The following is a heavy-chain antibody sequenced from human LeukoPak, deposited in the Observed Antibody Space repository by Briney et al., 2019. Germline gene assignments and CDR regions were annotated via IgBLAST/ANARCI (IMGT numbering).Heavy chain of an antibody. V-gene: IGHV3-21*01. D-gene: IGHD3-22*01. CDR3: ARDSAYDSSGPFDY. CDR2: ISSRSSYI. Sequence: GGSLRLSCAASGFTVSSNHMSWVRQAPGKGLEWVSSISSRSSYIYYADSVKGRFTISRDNAKNSVYLQMNSLRAEDTAVFYCARDSAYDSSGPFDYWGQGNLVTVSS. CDR1: GFTVSSNH. J-gene: IGHJ4*02.